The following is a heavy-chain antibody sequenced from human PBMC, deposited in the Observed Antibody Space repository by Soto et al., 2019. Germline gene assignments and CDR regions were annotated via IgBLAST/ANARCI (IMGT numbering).Heavy chain of an antibody. J-gene: IGHJ5*02. Sequence: PSETLSLTCAVYGGSFSGYYWSWIRQPPGEGLEWIGEINHSGSTNYNPSLKSRVTISVDTSKNQFSLRLSSVTAADTAVYYCARQVPAAIRLGWFDPWGQGTLVTVSS. CDR1: GGSFSGYY. CDR2: INHSGST. V-gene: IGHV4-34*01. CDR3: ARQVPAAIRLGWFDP. D-gene: IGHD2-2*02.